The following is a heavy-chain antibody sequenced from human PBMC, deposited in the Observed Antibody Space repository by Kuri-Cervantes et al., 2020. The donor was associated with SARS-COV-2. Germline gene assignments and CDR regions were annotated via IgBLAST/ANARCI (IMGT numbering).Heavy chain of an antibody. CDR3: ARAPIYCSSTSCYGAYGMDV. CDR1: GFTFSSYW. J-gene: IGHJ6*02. V-gene: IGHV3-7*05. CDR2: IEQDGSEK. Sequence: GESLKISCAASGFTFSSYWMSWVRQAPGKGLEWVANIEQDGSEKYYVDSVKGRFTISRDNAKNSLYLQMNSLRAEDTAVYYCARAPIYCSSTSCYGAYGMDVWGQGTTVTVSS. D-gene: IGHD2-2*01.